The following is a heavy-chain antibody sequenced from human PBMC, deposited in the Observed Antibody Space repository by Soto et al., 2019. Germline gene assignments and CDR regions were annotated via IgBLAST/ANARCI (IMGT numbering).Heavy chain of an antibody. V-gene: IGHV1-69*06. D-gene: IGHD5-12*01. CDR2: IIPIFGTA. J-gene: IGHJ6*02. CDR1: GGTFSSYA. CDR3: TYSGYDRRLYYYGMDV. Sequence: SVKVSCKASGGTFSSYAISWVRQAPGQGLEWMGGIIPIFGTANYAQKFQSRVTITADKSTSTAYLELSSLRSEDTAVYYCTYSGYDRRLYYYGMDVWGQGTTVTVSS.